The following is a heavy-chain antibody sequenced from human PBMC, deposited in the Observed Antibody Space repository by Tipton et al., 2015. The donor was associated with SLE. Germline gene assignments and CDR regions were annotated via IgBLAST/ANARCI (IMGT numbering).Heavy chain of an antibody. CDR3: AKTNPIFDYDSSGYPDY. Sequence: SLRLSCAASGFTFSSYAMSWVRQAPGKGLEWVSAISGSGGGTYYADSVKGRFTISRDNSKNTLYLQMNSLRAEDTAVYYCAKTNPIFDYDSSGYPDYWGQGTLVTVSS. CDR2: ISGSGGGT. CDR1: GFTFSSYA. J-gene: IGHJ4*02. V-gene: IGHV3-23*01. D-gene: IGHD3-22*01.